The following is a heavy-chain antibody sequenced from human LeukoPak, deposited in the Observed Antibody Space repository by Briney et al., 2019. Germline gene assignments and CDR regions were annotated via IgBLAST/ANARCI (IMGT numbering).Heavy chain of an antibody. CDR2: IYYSGST. J-gene: IGHJ5*02. V-gene: IGHV4-39*01. CDR1: GGSISSSSYY. CDR3: ARSIAT. Sequence: PSETLSLTCTVSGGSISSSSYYRGWIRQPPGKGLEWIGSIYYSGSTCYNPSLKSRVTISVDTSKNQFSLKLSSVTAADTAVYYCARSIATWGQGTLVTVSS. D-gene: IGHD6-6*01.